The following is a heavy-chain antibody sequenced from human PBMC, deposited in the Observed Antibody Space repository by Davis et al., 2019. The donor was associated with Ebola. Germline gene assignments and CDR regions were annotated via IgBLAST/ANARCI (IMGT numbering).Heavy chain of an antibody. CDR3: ARPVGSGWYYFDY. J-gene: IGHJ4*02. CDR2: IYPGDSDT. D-gene: IGHD6-19*01. CDR1: GYSFTSYW. V-gene: IGHV5-51*01. Sequence: PGGSLRLSCKGSGYSFTSYWIGWVRQLPGKGLEWMGIIYPGDSDTRYSPSFQGQVTISADKSISTAYLQWSSLKASDTAMYYCARPVGSGWYYFDYWGQGTLVTVSS.